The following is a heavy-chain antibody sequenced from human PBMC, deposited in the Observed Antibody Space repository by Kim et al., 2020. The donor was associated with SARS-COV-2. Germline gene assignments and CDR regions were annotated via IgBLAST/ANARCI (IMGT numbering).Heavy chain of an antibody. CDR2: NCR. Sequence: NCRYYADSVKGRFTISRDNAQNSLFLQINSLRAEDTAVYYCAKGAGGPWGQGTLVTVSS. D-gene: IGHD6-13*01. V-gene: IGHV3-21*01. J-gene: IGHJ5*02. CDR3: AKGAGGP.